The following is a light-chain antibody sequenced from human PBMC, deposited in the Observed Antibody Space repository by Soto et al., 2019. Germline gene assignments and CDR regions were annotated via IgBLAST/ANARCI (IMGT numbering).Light chain of an antibody. J-gene: IGKJ2*01. Sequence: EIVMTQSPATLSVSPGESATPSCRASQSVSRNLAWYQQKPGQTPRLLIYGASTRATGIPARFSGSGSGTEFTLTISSLQSEDFAIYYCQQYNDWPPKQYTFGQGTKLEVK. CDR2: GAS. CDR3: QQYNDWPPKQYT. V-gene: IGKV3-15*01. CDR1: QSVSRN.